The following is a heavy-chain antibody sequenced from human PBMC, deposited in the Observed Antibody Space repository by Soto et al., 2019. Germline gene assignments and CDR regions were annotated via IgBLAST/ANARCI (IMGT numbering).Heavy chain of an antibody. CDR2: IYYSGST. Sequence: SETLSLTCTVSGGSISSYYWSWIRQPPGKGLEWIGYIYYSGSTNYNPSLKSRVTISVDTSKNQFSLKLSSVTAADTAVYYCAREERIGWYPDAFDIWGPGTMVTVSS. D-gene: IGHD6-19*01. J-gene: IGHJ3*02. CDR3: AREERIGWYPDAFDI. CDR1: GGSISSYY. V-gene: IGHV4-59*01.